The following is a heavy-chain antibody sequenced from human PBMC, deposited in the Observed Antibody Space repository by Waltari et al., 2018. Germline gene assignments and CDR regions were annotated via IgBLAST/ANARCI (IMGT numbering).Heavy chain of an antibody. D-gene: IGHD4-17*01. CDR3: TPLHTVTNSDP. J-gene: IGHJ5*02. Sequence: EVQLVESGGGLVQPGGSLKLSCAASGFTFSGSAMTWVRQASGKGLEWVGRIRSKANSYATAYAASVKGRFTISRDDSKNTAYLQMNSLKTEDTAVYYCTPLHTVTNSDPWGQGTLVTVSS. V-gene: IGHV3-73*02. CDR2: IRSKANSYAT. CDR1: GFTFSGSA.